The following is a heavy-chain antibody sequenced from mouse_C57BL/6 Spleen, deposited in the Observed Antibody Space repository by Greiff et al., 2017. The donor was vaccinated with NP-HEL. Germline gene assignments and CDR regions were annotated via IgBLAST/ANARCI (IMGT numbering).Heavy chain of an antibody. Sequence: QVQLQQSGAELVRPGASVTLSCKASGYTFTDYEMHWVKQTPVHGLEWIGAIDPETGGTAYNQKFKGKAILTADKSSSTAYMELRSLTSEDSAVYYRTRRYYGSSHLFAYWGQGTLVTVSA. CDR2: IDPETGGT. CDR1: GYTFTDYE. CDR3: TRRYYGSSHLFAY. D-gene: IGHD1-1*01. V-gene: IGHV1-15*01. J-gene: IGHJ3*01.